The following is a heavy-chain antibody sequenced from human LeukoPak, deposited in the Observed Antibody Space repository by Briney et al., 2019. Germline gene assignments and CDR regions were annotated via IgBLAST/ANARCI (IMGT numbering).Heavy chain of an antibody. CDR2: LYSGGSI. CDR3: ARGAISSWYED. CDR1: GFTVSSSY. Sequence: GGSLRLSCAGSGFTVSSSYMSWVRQAPGKGLEGGSVLYSGGSIFYADSVKGRFTISRDISKKMLYLQMNSLRADDTAVYYCARGAISSWYEDWGQGTLVTVSS. D-gene: IGHD6-13*01. J-gene: IGHJ4*02. V-gene: IGHV3-66*01.